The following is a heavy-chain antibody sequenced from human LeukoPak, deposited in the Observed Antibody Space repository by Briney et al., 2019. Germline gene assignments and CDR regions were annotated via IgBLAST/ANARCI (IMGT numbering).Heavy chain of an antibody. J-gene: IGHJ4*02. V-gene: IGHV3-30-3*01. Sequence: VGSLRLSCAASGFTFSSYAMHWVRQAPGKGLEWVAVISYDGSNKYYADSVKGRFTISRDNSKNTLYLQMNSLRAEDTAVYYCATTNKAWVITYYFDYWGQGTLVTVSS. D-gene: IGHD3-22*01. CDR1: GFTFSSYA. CDR2: ISYDGSNK. CDR3: ATTNKAWVITYYFDY.